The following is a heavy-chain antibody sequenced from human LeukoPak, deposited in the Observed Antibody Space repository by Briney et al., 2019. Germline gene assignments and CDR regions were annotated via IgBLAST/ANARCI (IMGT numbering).Heavy chain of an antibody. Sequence: PGGSLRLSCAASGFTFSSYAMSWVRQAPGKGLEWVSDITGSGDDTDYADSVKGRFTISRDNSKNTLYLQMNSLRAEDTAVYYCANSLSVAGYFDYWGQGTLVTVSS. D-gene: IGHD6-19*01. V-gene: IGHV3-23*01. J-gene: IGHJ4*02. CDR1: GFTFSSYA. CDR3: ANSLSVAGYFDY. CDR2: ITGSGDDT.